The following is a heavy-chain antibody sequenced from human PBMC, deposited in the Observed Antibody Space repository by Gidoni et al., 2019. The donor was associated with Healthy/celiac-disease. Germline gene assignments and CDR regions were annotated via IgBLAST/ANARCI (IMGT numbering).Heavy chain of an antibody. J-gene: IGHJ6*02. D-gene: IGHD5-12*01. CDR2: MNPNSGNT. V-gene: IGHV1-8*01. CDR1: GYTFTSYD. Sequence: QVQLVQSGAEVKKPGASVKVSCKASGYTFTSYDINWVRQATGQGLEWMGWMNPNSGNTGYAQKFQGRGTMTRNTSISTAYMELSSLRSEDTAVYYCARVVATTEGGYYYYGMDVWGQGTTVTVSS. CDR3: ARVVATTEGGYYYYGMDV.